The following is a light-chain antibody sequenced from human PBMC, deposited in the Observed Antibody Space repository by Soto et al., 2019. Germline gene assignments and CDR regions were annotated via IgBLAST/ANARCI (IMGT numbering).Light chain of an antibody. Sequence: DIVMTQCPLSLPVTPGVPASISCRSSQSLLHSNGYHHLDWYLQKPGQSPQLLIYLGSNRASGVPDRFSGSGSGTDFTLKISRVEPEDVGVYYCMQALQTRTFGQGTKVDIK. J-gene: IGKJ1*01. CDR1: QSLLHSNGYHH. CDR2: LGS. CDR3: MQALQTRT. V-gene: IGKV2-28*01.